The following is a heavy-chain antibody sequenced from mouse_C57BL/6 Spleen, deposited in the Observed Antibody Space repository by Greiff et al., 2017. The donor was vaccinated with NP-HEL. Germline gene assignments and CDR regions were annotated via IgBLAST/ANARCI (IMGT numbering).Heavy chain of an antibody. D-gene: IGHD2-4*01. J-gene: IGHJ4*01. Sequence: QVQLKESGPGLVAPSQRLSITCTVSGFSLTSYGVHWVRQPPGKGLEWLVVIWSDGSTTYNSALKSRLSISKDNSKSQVFLKMNSLQTDDTAMYYCARLGYYEYDYYAMDYWGQGTSVTVSS. CDR2: IWSDGST. V-gene: IGHV2-6*03. CDR1: GFSLTSYG. CDR3: ARLGYYEYDYYAMDY.